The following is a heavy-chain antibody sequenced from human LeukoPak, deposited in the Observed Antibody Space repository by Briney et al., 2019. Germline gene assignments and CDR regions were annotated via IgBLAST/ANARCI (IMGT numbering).Heavy chain of an antibody. Sequence: SETLSLTCTVSSGSIGGFYWSWIRQPPGKGLEWIGYVYYSGSTNYNPSLKSRVTISVDTSKNQVSLNLSSVTAADTAVYFCARSFASGRLSSGFDPWGQGTLVTVSS. CDR3: ARSFASGRLSSGFDP. V-gene: IGHV4-59*01. CDR2: VYYSGST. J-gene: IGHJ5*02. CDR1: SGSIGGFY. D-gene: IGHD3-10*01.